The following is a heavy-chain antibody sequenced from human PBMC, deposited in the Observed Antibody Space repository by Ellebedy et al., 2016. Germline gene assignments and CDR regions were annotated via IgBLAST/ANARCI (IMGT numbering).Heavy chain of an antibody. J-gene: IGHJ4*02. D-gene: IGHD6-19*01. V-gene: IGHV4-34*01. CDR2: INHSGST. CDR3: ARSSGWYLGY. CDR1: GGSFSGYY. Sequence: SETLSLTCAVYGGSFSGYYWSWIRQPPGKGLEWIGEINHSGSTNYNPSLKSRVTISVDTSKNQFSLKLSSVTAADTAVYYCARSSGWYLGYWGQGTLVTVSS.